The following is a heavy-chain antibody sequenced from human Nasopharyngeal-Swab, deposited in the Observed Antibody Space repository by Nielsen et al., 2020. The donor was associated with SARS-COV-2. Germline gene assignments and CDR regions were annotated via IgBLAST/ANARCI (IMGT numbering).Heavy chain of an antibody. CDR1: GFTFNSYA. Sequence: GESLKISCAASGFTFNSYALHWVRQAPGTGLEWVAVISYDGSNKYYADSVKGRFTISRDNSKNTLYLQMDSLRVEDTAVYYCAKGGSSRYWFDYWGQGTLVTVSS. D-gene: IGHD6-13*01. J-gene: IGHJ4*02. CDR2: ISYDGSNK. V-gene: IGHV3-30-3*01. CDR3: AKGGSSRYWFDY.